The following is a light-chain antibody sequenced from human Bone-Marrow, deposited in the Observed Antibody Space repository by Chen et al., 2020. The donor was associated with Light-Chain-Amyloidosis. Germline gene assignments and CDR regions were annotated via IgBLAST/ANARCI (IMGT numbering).Light chain of an antibody. J-gene: IGKJ1*01. V-gene: IGKV2-30*01. CDR3: MQGTHWPWT. Sequence: DVVMTQSPLSLPVTLVQPASISCRSSHSLVYSDGNTFLSWFHQRPGQSPRRLIYEVSKRDSGVPDRFSGSGSGTDFTLKISRVEAEDVGVYYCMQGTHWPWTFGQWTKVEIK. CDR1: HSLVYSDGNTF. CDR2: EVS.